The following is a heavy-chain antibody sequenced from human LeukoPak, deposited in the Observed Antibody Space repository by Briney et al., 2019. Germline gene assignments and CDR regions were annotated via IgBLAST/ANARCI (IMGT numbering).Heavy chain of an antibody. V-gene: IGHV1-18*01. CDR3: ARVDIVVVPAAKDY. CDR1: GYTFTSYG. D-gene: IGHD2-2*01. J-gene: IGHJ4*02. Sequence: ASVKASCKASGYTFTSYGISWVRQAPGQGLEWMGWISAYNGNTNYAQKLQGRVTMTTDTSTSTAYMELRSLRSDDTAVYYCARVDIVVVPAAKDYWGQGTLVTVSS. CDR2: ISAYNGNT.